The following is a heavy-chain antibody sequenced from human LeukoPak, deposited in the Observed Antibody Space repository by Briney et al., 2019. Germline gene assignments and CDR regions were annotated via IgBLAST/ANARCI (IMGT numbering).Heavy chain of an antibody. J-gene: IGHJ4*02. CDR3: TRGVRQWLVPSYFDY. V-gene: IGHV3-49*03. D-gene: IGHD6-19*01. Sequence: AGGSLRLSCTATGFTVDNYAMTWLRQAPGKGLEWVGFVRSKEFAGTTEYAASVKGRFTISRDDSKSIAYLQMNSLKTEDTAVYYCTRGVRQWLVPSYFDYWGQGTLVTVSS. CDR2: VRSKEFAGTT. CDR1: GFTVDNYA.